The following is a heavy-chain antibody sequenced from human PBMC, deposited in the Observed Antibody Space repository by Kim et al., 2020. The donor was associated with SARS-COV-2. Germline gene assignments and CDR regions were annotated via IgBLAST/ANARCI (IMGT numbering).Heavy chain of an antibody. CDR1: GGSISSSSYY. V-gene: IGHV4-39*01. J-gene: IGHJ6*02. CDR2: IYYSGST. CDR3: ASIVRGARYYYYGMDV. Sequence: SETLSLTCTVSGGSISSSSYYWGWIRQPPGKGLEWIGSIYYSGSTYYNPSLKSRVTISVDTSKNQFSLKLSSLTAADTAVYYCASIVRGARYYYYGMDVWGQGTTVTVSS. D-gene: IGHD3-10*01.